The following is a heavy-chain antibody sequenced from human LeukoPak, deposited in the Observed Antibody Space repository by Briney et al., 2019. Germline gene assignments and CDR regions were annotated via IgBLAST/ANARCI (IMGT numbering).Heavy chain of an antibody. CDR1: GGTFSSYA. CDR2: IIPIFGTA. V-gene: IGHV1-69*13. J-gene: IGHJ4*02. D-gene: IGHD3-10*01. Sequence: VTSVKVSCKASGGTFSSYATSWVRQAPGQGLEWMGGIIPIFGTANYAQKFQGRVTITADESTSTAYMELSSLRSEDTAVYYCARVYYYYGSGSYSYFDYWGQGTLVTVSS. CDR3: ARVYYYYGSGSYSYFDY.